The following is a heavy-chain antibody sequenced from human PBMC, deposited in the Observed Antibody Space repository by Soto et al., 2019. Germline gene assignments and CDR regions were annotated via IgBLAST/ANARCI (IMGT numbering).Heavy chain of an antibody. CDR1: GFTFSSYA. Sequence: EVQLVESGGTLVQPGGSLRLSCAGSGFTFSSYAMSWVRQAPGKGLEWVSAISGSGGSTYYADSVKGRYTISRDNSKNSLYLPMNRLSAEDTPVYYWAKDGGEGYSNFYYWGQGTLVTVSS. V-gene: IGHV3-23*04. D-gene: IGHD4-4*01. CDR2: ISGSGGST. J-gene: IGHJ4*02. CDR3: AKDGGEGYSNFYY.